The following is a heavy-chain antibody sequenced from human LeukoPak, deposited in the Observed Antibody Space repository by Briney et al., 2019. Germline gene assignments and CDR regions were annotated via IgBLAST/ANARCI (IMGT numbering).Heavy chain of an antibody. CDR2: IYHSGSGST. CDR3: ARINDFWSGPTLDV. V-gene: IGHV4-30-2*01. D-gene: IGHD3-3*01. J-gene: IGHJ6*02. CDR1: GGSISSGGHS. Sequence: TLSLTCPVSGGSISSGGHSWSWIRQPPGKGREWIGYIYHSGSGSTYYNPSLKSRVTISIDKSKNQFSLKLNSVTAADTAVYYCARINDFWSGPTLDVWGQGTTVTVSS.